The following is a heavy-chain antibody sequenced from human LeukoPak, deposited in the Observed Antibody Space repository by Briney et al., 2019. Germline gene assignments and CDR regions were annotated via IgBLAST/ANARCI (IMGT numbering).Heavy chain of an antibody. V-gene: IGHV4-34*01. CDR2: INHSGST. CDR1: GGSFSGYY. CDR3: APRPASNYYWFDP. J-gene: IGHJ5*02. Sequence: ASETLSLTCAVYGGSFSGYYWSWIRQPPGKGLEWIGEINHSGSTNYNPSLKSRVTISVDTSKNQFSLKLSSVTAADTAVYYCAPRPASNYYWFDPWGQGTLVTVSS. D-gene: IGHD4-11*01.